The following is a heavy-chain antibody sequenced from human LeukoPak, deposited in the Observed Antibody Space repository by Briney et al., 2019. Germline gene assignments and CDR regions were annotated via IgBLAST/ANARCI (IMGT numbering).Heavy chain of an antibody. D-gene: IGHD4-17*01. Sequence: GGSLRLSCAASGFTFSSYAMNWVRQAPGKGLEWVSSITTSSDRYYPDSLKGRFTVSRDNAENSLYLQVDSLRAEDTAVYYCTRAPGDLWSWYDYWGQGTLVTVSS. CDR2: ITTSSDR. V-gene: IGHV3-69-1*01. J-gene: IGHJ4*02. CDR1: GFTFSSYA. CDR3: TRAPGDLWSWYDY.